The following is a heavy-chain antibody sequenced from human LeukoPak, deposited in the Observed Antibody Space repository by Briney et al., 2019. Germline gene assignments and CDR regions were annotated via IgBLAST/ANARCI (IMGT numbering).Heavy chain of an antibody. CDR2: IKQDGSEK. J-gene: IGHJ4*02. Sequence: LSXXXXGXTFSSYWMSWVRQAPXKGLEWVAXIKQDGSEKYYVDSVKGRFTISRDNAKNSLYLQMNSLRAEDTAVYYCARGSVYYYDSSGYDYWGQGTLVTVSS. CDR1: GXTFSSYW. V-gene: IGHV3-7*01. D-gene: IGHD3-22*01. CDR3: ARGSVYYYDSSGYDY.